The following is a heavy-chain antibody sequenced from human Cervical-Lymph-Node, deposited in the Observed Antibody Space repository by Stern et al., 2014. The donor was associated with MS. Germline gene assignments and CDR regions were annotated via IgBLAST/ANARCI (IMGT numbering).Heavy chain of an antibody. J-gene: IGHJ5*02. Sequence: QVQLVQSGAEVKKPGSSVKVSCKASGGTFSSYTISWVRQAPGQGLERMGGIIPIFRTPNYAQKFQGRVTITADESTSTAYMELSSLRSEDTAVYYCARDRMSIAAAGTSWFDPWGQGTLVTVSS. CDR2: IIPIFRTP. CDR1: GGTFSSYT. D-gene: IGHD6-13*01. V-gene: IGHV1-69*01. CDR3: ARDRMSIAAAGTSWFDP.